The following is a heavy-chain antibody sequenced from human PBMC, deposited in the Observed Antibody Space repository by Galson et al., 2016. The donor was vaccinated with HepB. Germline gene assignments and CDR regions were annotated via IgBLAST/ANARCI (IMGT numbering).Heavy chain of an antibody. CDR3: ARDQRSIFRYNYYIDV. CDR2: ISSSSIYI. D-gene: IGHD3-16*02. CDR1: GFTFSSYS. V-gene: IGHV3-21*01. J-gene: IGHJ6*03. Sequence: SLRLSCAASGFTFSSYSMIWVRQAPGKGLEWVSSISSSSIYIYYADSVTGRFTISRDNAKNSLYLQMNSLRAEDTAVYYCARDQRSIFRYNYYIDVWGKGTTVTVSS.